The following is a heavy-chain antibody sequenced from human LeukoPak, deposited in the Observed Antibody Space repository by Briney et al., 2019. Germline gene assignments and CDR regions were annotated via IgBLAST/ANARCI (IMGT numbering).Heavy chain of an antibody. J-gene: IGHJ5*02. CDR2: ISGSGTI. CDR3: ARGRGEGRGISMVRGVRAPSYNWFDP. D-gene: IGHD3-10*01. Sequence: SETLSLTCTVSGGSIHSYWSWIRQPAGKGLEWIGRISGSGTITYNPALQSRLTISIDTSKNQFSLKLMSVTAADTAVYYCARGRGEGRGISMVRGVRAPSYNWFDPWGHGTLVTVSS. V-gene: IGHV4-4*07. CDR1: GGSIHSY.